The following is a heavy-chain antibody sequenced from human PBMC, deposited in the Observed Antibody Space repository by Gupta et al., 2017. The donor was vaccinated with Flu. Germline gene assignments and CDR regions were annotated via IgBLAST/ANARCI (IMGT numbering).Heavy chain of an antibody. CDR2: INPSGGST. J-gene: IGHJ4*02. V-gene: IGHV1-46*01. CDR3: ARETPTVTPPAPRYYFDS. D-gene: IGHD4-17*01. Sequence: MHCVLHAPGQGLEWIGIINPSGGSTPYAQQFQGRLTMTSDTSTSTVFMEVSSLRSEDTAVYYCARETPTVTPPAPRYYFDSWGQGTPVTVSS.